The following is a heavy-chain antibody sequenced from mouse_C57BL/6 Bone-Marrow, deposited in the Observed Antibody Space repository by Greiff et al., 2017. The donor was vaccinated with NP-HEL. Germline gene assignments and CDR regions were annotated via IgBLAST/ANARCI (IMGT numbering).Heavy chain of an antibody. CDR2: IDPSDSYT. CDR1: GYTFTSYW. D-gene: IGHD2-4*01. J-gene: IGHJ4*01. V-gene: IGHV1-50*01. CDR3: ARDDYDGFYYAMDY. Sequence: QVQLKQPGAELVKPGASVKLSCKASGYTFTSYWMQWVKQRPGQGLEWIGEIDPSDSYTNYNQKFKGKATLTVDTSSSTAYMQLSSLTSEDSAVYYCARDDYDGFYYAMDYWGQGTSVTVSS.